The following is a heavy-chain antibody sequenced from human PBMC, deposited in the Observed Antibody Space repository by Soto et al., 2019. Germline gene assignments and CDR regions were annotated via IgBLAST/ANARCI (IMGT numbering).Heavy chain of an antibody. CDR3: ARMGDSSGSSLGAFDI. CDR1: GFSLSTSGMR. CDR2: IDWDDDK. J-gene: IGHJ3*02. V-gene: IGHV2-70*04. D-gene: IGHD3-22*01. Sequence: SGPTLVNPTQTLTLTCTFSGFSLSTSGMRVSWIRQPPGKALEWLARIDWDDDKFYSTSLKTRLTISKDTSKNQVALTMTNMDPVETATSYCARMGDSSGSSLGAFDIWGQGTMVTVSS.